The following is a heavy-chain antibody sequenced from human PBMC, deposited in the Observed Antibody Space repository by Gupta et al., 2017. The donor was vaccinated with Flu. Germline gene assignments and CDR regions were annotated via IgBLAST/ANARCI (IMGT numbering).Heavy chain of an antibody. J-gene: IGHJ4*02. CDR2: IYKSGSA. Sequence: QLQLQESGPGLVKPSEPLSLTCTVSGGSISSSHYYYWGWIRQPPGKGLEYLGSIYKSGSASYNPSLKSRVTMSVDTSRDHFSLKLSSVTAADTAVYYCARMRGYSYGYVDYWGQGTLVTVSS. V-gene: IGHV4-39*02. CDR1: GGSISSSHYYY. D-gene: IGHD5-18*01. CDR3: ARMRGYSYGYVDY.